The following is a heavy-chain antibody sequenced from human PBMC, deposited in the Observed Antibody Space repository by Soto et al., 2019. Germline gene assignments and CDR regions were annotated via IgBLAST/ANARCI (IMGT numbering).Heavy chain of an antibody. V-gene: IGHV1-8*01. D-gene: IGHD2-21*02. CDR3: ARSIVVLTAAAY. Sequence: GASVKVSCKASGYTFTSYDINWVRQATGQGFEWMGWMNPNSGNTGYAQKFQGRVTMTSDTSITTAYMELSSLRSEDTAVYYCARSIVVLTAAAYWGQGTLVTVSS. CDR1: GYTFTSYD. J-gene: IGHJ4*02. CDR2: MNPNSGNT.